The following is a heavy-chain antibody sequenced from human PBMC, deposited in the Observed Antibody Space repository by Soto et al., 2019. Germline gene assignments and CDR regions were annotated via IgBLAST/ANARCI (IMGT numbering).Heavy chain of an antibody. D-gene: IGHD3-22*01. J-gene: IGHJ6*02. Sequence: ASVKVSCKASGYTFTGYYMHWVRQAPGQGLEWMGWINPNSGGTNYAQKFQGWVTMTRDTSISTAYMELSRLRSDDTAVYYCARRPAYDSPQDGMDVWGQGTTVTVSS. V-gene: IGHV1-2*04. CDR2: INPNSGGT. CDR3: ARRPAYDSPQDGMDV. CDR1: GYTFTGYY.